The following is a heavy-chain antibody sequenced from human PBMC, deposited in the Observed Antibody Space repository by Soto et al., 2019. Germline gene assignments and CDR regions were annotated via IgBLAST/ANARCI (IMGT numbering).Heavy chain of an antibody. CDR1: GFTVSSNY. J-gene: IGHJ4*02. CDR3: ARESIVGATNTFDY. V-gene: IGHV3-66*01. CDR2: IYSGGST. D-gene: IGHD1-26*01. Sequence: GGSLRLYCAASGFTVSSNYMSWVRQAPGKGLEWVSIIYSGGSTYYADSVKGRFTISRDNSKNTLYLQMNSLRAEDTAVYYCARESIVGATNTFDYWGQGTLVTVSS.